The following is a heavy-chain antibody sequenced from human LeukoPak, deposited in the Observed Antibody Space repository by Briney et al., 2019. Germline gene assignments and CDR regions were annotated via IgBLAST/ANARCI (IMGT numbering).Heavy chain of an antibody. CDR3: ARDGGSYYYDSSGYYYFDY. CDR1: GFTFSSYS. Sequence: GGSLRLSCAASGFTFSSYSMNWVRQAPGKGLEWVSYISSSSTIYYADSVKGRFTISRDNAKNSLYLQMNSLRAEDTAVYYCARDGGSYYYDSSGYYYFDYWGQGTLVTVSS. V-gene: IGHV3-48*01. CDR2: ISSSSTI. J-gene: IGHJ4*02. D-gene: IGHD3-22*01.